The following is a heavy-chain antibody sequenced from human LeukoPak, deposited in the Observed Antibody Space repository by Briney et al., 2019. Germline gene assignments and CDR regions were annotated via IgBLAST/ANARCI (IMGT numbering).Heavy chain of an antibody. CDR2: ISYIGST. V-gene: IGHV4-59*11. CDR3: ARDLVTVTKGFDI. Sequence: SETLSLTCAVSDDSFSSHYWTWIRPPPGKGLEWIGYISYIGSTNYNPSHKSRVTISIDTSRNQFSLRLSFVTAADTAVYYCARDLVTVTKGFDIWGQGTMVSVSS. D-gene: IGHD4-17*01. CDR1: DDSFSSHY. J-gene: IGHJ3*02.